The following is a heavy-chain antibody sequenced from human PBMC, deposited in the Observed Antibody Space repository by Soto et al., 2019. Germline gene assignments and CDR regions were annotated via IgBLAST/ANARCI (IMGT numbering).Heavy chain of an antibody. CDR1: GGSISSYY. V-gene: IGHV4-59*01. J-gene: IGHJ6*02. CDR2: IYYSGST. Sequence: QVQLQESGPGLVKPSETLSLTCTVSGGSISSYYWSWIRQPPGKGLEWIGYIYYSGSTNYNPSLKSRVTISVDTSKNQFSQKLSSVTAADTAVYYCAREGAARGYYYHGMDVWGQGTTVTVSS. D-gene: IGHD3-16*01. CDR3: AREGAARGYYYHGMDV.